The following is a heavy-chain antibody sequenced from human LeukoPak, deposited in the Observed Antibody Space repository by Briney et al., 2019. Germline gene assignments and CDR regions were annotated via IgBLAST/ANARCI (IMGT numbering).Heavy chain of an antibody. D-gene: IGHD1-26*01. J-gene: IGHJ3*02. V-gene: IGHV3-66*01. CDR3: EMSGTYYAFDI. CDR2: IQTGDST. Sequence: PGGSLRLSCAISGFTFSDYYFSWIRQAPGKGLEWVSVIQTGDSTNYADSVKGRFTVSRDNSKNTLYLQMNSLRVEDTAVYYCEMSGTYYAFDIWGQGTMVTISS. CDR1: GFTFSDYY.